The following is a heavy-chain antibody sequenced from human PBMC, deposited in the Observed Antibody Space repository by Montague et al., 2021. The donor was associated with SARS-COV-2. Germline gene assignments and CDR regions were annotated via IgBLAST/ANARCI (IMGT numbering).Heavy chain of an antibody. Sequence: TLSLTGTVSGGSISSGSYYWNWIRQPAGKGLEWIGRIYTSGSTNYNPSLKSRVTISVDTSKNQFSLKLSSVTAADTAVYYCARESLHLTGYYNDYFDYWGQGTLVTVSS. D-gene: IGHD3-9*01. CDR3: ARESLHLTGYYNDYFDY. V-gene: IGHV4-61*02. CDR1: GGSISSGSYY. CDR2: IYTSGST. J-gene: IGHJ4*02.